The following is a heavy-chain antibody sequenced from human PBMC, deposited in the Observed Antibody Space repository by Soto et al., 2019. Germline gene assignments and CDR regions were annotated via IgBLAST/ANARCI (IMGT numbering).Heavy chain of an antibody. CDR3: ARDRDDYYYYYGMDV. J-gene: IGHJ6*02. Sequence: PSETLCLTCTVSGGSIISSSYCWSWIRQHPGKGLEWIGYIYYSGSTYYNPSLKSRVTISVDTSKNQFSLKLSSVTAADTAVYYCARDRDDYYYYYGMDVWGQGTTVTVSS. CDR2: IYYSGST. V-gene: IGHV4-31*03. CDR1: GGSIISSSYC.